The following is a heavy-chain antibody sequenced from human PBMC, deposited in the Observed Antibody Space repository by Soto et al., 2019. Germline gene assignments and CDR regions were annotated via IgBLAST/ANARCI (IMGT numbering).Heavy chain of an antibody. J-gene: IGHJ3*02. Sequence: GASVKVSCKASGYTFTSYDINWVRQATGQGLEWMGWMNPNSGNTGYARKFQGRVTMTRNTSISTAYMEMSSLRSEDTAVYYCARGQFKYCSGGSCYSSRVAAFDIWGQGTMVTVSS. CDR2: MNPNSGNT. CDR1: GYTFTSYD. D-gene: IGHD2-15*01. CDR3: ARGQFKYCSGGSCYSSRVAAFDI. V-gene: IGHV1-8*01.